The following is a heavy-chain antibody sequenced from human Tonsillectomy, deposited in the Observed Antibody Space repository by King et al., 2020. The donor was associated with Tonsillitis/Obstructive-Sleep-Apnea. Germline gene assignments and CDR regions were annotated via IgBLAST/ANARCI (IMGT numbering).Heavy chain of an antibody. CDR3: ARDKAAANTGGY. Sequence: VQLVESGGGLVQPGGSLRLSCAASGFTFSSYGMTWVRQAPGKGLEGVSYIISSSTAIYYADSVKGRFTISRDNAKNSLYLQMNSLRDEDTAVYYCARDKAAANTGGYWGQGTLVTVSS. CDR2: IISSSTAI. D-gene: IGHD6-13*01. J-gene: IGHJ4*02. CDR1: GFTFSSYG. V-gene: IGHV3-48*02.